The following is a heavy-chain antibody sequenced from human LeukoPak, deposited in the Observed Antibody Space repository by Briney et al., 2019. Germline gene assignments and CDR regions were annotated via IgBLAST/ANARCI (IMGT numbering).Heavy chain of an antibody. Sequence: SETLSLTCTVSGGSISSSSYYWGWIRQPPGKGLEWIGSIYYSGSTYYNPSLKSRVTISVDTSKNQFSLKLSSVTAADTAVYYCARQGYYDSSGYYSDPFDYWGQGTLVTVSS. CDR1: GGSISSSSYY. CDR2: IYYSGST. CDR3: ARQGYYDSSGYYSDPFDY. D-gene: IGHD3-22*01. V-gene: IGHV4-39*01. J-gene: IGHJ4*02.